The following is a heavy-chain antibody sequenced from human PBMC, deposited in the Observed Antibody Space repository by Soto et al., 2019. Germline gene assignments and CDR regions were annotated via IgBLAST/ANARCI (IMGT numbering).Heavy chain of an antibody. Sequence: SETLSLTCAVYGGSFSGYYWSWIRQPPGKGLEWIGEINHSGSTNYNPSLKSRVTISVDTSKNQFSLKLSSVTAADTAVYYCARGFVVVPAAKYYYYGMDVWGQGATVTVSS. CDR3: ARGFVVVPAAKYYYYGMDV. CDR2: INHSGST. V-gene: IGHV4-34*01. J-gene: IGHJ6*02. CDR1: GGSFSGYY. D-gene: IGHD2-2*01.